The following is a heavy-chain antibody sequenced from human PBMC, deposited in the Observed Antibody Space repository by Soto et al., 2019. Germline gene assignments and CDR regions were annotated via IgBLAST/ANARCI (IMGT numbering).Heavy chain of an antibody. CDR2: ISSSSSYI. D-gene: IGHD3-3*01. J-gene: IGHJ6*02. Sequence: PGGSLRLSCAASGFTFSSYSMNWVRQAPGKGLEWVSSISSSSSYIYYADSVKGRFTISRDNAKNSLYLQMNSLRAEDTAVYYCARVGXYDFWSGYYGDYYGMDVWGPGTTVTVSS. CDR1: GFTFSSYS. V-gene: IGHV3-21*01. CDR3: ARVGXYDFWSGYYGDYYGMDV.